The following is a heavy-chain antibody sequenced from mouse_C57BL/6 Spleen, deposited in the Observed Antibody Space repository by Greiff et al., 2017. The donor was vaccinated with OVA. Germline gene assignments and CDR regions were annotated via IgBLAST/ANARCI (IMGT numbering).Heavy chain of an antibody. CDR3: ARHYYGSSYWYFDV. CDR2: IWSDGST. Sequence: QVQLKESGPGLVAPSQSLSITCTVSGFSFTSYGVHWVRQPPGQGLEWLVVIWSDGSTTYNSALKSRLSISTVNSKSQVFLKMNSLQTDDTAMYDGARHYYGSSYWYFDVWGTGTTVTVSS. J-gene: IGHJ1*03. CDR1: GFSFTSYG. D-gene: IGHD1-1*01. V-gene: IGHV2-6-1*01.